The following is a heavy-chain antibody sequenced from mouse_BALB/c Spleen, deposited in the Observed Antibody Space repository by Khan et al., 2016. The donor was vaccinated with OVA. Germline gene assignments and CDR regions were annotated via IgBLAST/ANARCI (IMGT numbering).Heavy chain of an antibody. CDR2: INPSNGYT. Sequence: QVQLQQSGAELARPGASVKMSCKASGYTFTSYTIHWIKLRPGQGLEWIGYINPSNGYTNYNQKFRDKATLTADKSSTTAYMQLGSMTSDDSAVYNCVRDGAYHRNDGWFAYWGQGTLVTVSA. J-gene: IGHJ3*01. CDR3: VRDGAYHRNDGWFAY. CDR1: GYTFTSYT. D-gene: IGHD2-14*01. V-gene: IGHV1-4*01.